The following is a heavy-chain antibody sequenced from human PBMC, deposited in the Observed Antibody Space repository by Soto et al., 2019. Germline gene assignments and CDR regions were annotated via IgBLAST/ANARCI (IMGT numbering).Heavy chain of an antibody. V-gene: IGHV3-21*01. D-gene: IGHD3-22*01. Sequence: PGGSLRLSCAASGFTFSSYSMNWVRQAPGKGLEWVSSISSSSSYIYYADSVKGRFTISRDNAKNSLYLQMNSLRAEDTAVYYCARDRGYSDSSRSYWGQGTLLTVSS. J-gene: IGHJ4*02. CDR1: GFTFSSYS. CDR3: ARDRGYSDSSRSY. CDR2: ISSSSSYI.